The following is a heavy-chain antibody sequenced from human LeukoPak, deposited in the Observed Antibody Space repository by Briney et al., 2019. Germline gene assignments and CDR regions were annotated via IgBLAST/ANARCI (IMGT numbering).Heavy chain of an antibody. CDR1: HGSISSYF. D-gene: IGHD2-2*01. CDR3: ARGIQYLGAYYFDY. J-gene: IGHJ4*02. Sequence: TSETLSLTCTVSHGSISSYFWSWIRQPPGKGLEYIGYIYYTGSTKYNPSLKSRVTISVDTSKNQFSLMLTSVTAADTAVYFCARGIQYLGAYYFDYWGQGTLVTVSS. CDR2: IYYTGST. V-gene: IGHV4-59*01.